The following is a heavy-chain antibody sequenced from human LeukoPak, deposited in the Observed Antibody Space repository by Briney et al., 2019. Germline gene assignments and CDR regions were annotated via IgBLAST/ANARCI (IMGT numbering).Heavy chain of an antibody. CDR1: GFTFSSYS. CDR3: ARAGASGSYSGN. D-gene: IGHD1-26*01. CDR2: ISSSSSYI. Sequence: GGSLRLSCAASGFTFSSYSMNWVRQAPGTGLEWVSSISSSSSYIYYADSVKGRFTISRDNAKNSLYLQMNSLRAEDTAVYYCARAGASGSYSGNWGQGTLVTVSS. J-gene: IGHJ4*02. V-gene: IGHV3-21*01.